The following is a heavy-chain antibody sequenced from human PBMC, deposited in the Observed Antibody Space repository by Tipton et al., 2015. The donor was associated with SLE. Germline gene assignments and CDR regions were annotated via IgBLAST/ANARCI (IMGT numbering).Heavy chain of an antibody. CDR2: VNSDGSST. CDR3: ARDYYGSDYFDY. CDR1: GFNFGSYW. V-gene: IGHV3-74*01. D-gene: IGHD3-10*01. Sequence: SLRLSCVVSGFNFGSYWMHWVRQAPGKGLVWVSRVNSDGSSTSYADSVKGRFTISRDNAKNTLYLQMNSLRAEDTAVYYCARDYYGSDYFDYWGQGTLVTVSS. J-gene: IGHJ4*02.